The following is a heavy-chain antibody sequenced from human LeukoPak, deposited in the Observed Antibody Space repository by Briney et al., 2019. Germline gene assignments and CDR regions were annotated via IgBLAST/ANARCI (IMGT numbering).Heavy chain of an antibody. V-gene: IGHV1-18*01. J-gene: IGHJ4*02. CDR3: ARTHWTTVTYDY. CDR2: ISAYNGNT. Sequence: ASVKVSCKASVYTFTSYGISWVRQAPGQGLEWMGWISAYNGNTNYAQKLQGRVTMTTDTSTSTAYMELRSLRSDDTAVYYCARTHWTTVTYDYWGQGTLVTVSS. CDR1: VYTFTSYG. D-gene: IGHD4-17*01.